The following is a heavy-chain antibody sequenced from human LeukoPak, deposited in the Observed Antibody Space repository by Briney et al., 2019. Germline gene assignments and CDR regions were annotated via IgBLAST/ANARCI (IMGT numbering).Heavy chain of an antibody. D-gene: IGHD3-22*01. Sequence: GGSLRLSCAASGFTVSSNYMSWVRQAPGKGLEWVSVIYSSGSTYYADSVKGRFTISRDNSKNTLYLQMNSLRAEDTAVYYCAREYVSYDSSAYSPFQFDYWGQGTLVTVSS. CDR3: AREYVSYDSSAYSPFQFDY. CDR2: IYSSGST. CDR1: GFTVSSNY. J-gene: IGHJ4*02. V-gene: IGHV3-53*01.